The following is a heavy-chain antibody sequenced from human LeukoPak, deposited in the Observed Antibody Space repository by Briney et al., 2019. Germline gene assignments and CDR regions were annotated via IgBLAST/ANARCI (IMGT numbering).Heavy chain of an antibody. D-gene: IGHD6-19*01. CDR2: IKQDGSEK. CDR1: GFTFSDYW. V-gene: IGHV3-7*01. J-gene: IGHJ4*02. Sequence: GGSLRLSCAASGFTFSDYWMGWVRQAPGKGLEWVANIKQDGSEKYYVDSVKGRFTISRDNAKNSLYLQMNSLRAEDTAVYYCARSVYSSGWYRTYYFDYWGQGTLVTVSS. CDR3: ARSVYSSGWYRTYYFDY.